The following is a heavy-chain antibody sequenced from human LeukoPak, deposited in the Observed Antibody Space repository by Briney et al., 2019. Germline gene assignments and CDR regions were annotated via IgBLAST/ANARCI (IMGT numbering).Heavy chain of an antibody. CDR2: ISSSSSYI. J-gene: IGHJ4*02. V-gene: IGHV3-21*01. CDR1: GFTFSSYS. Sequence: KTGGSLRLSCAASGFTFSSYSMYWVRQAPGKGLEWVSSISSSSSYIYYADSVKGRFTISRDNAKNSLYLQMNSLRAEDTAVYYCARASWSNGGYFDYWGQGTLVTVSS. D-gene: IGHD6-13*01. CDR3: ARASWSNGGYFDY.